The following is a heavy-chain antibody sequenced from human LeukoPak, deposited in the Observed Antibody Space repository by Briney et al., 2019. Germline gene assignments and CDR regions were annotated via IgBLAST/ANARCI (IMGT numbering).Heavy chain of an antibody. CDR3: ARAVITMVRGVIDP. J-gene: IGHJ5*02. V-gene: IGHV4-31*03. D-gene: IGHD3-10*01. Sequence: SQTLSLTCTVSGGSISSGGYYWSWIRQHPGKGLEWIGYIYYSGSTYYNPSLKSRVTISVDTSKNQFSLKLSSVTAADTAAYYCARAVITMVRGVIDPWGQGTLVTVSS. CDR2: IYYSGST. CDR1: GGSISSGGYY.